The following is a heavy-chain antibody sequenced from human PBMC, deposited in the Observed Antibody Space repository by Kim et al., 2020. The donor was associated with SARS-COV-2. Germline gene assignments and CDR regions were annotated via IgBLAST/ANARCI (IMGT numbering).Heavy chain of an antibody. Sequence: GGSLRLSCAASGFTFSSYSMNWVRQAPGKGLEWVSYISSSSSTIYYADSVKGRFTISRDNAKNSLYLQMNSLRDEDTAVYYCAREDIVVVPAAMGLDYWGQGTLVTVSS. CDR2: ISSSSSTI. J-gene: IGHJ4*02. D-gene: IGHD2-2*01. CDR3: AREDIVVVPAAMGLDY. V-gene: IGHV3-48*02. CDR1: GFTFSSYS.